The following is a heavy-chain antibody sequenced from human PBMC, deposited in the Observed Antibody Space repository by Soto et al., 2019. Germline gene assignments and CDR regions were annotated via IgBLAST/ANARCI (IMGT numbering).Heavy chain of an antibody. Sequence: GGSLRLSCAASGFTFSSYWMSLVRQAPGKGLEWVANIKQDGSEKYYVDSVKGRFTISRDNAKNSLYLQMNSLRAEDTAVYYCARDGGMGITIFGVVQNAFDIWGQGTMVTVSS. CDR1: GFTFSSYW. V-gene: IGHV3-7*01. CDR3: ARDGGMGITIFGVVQNAFDI. D-gene: IGHD3-3*01. CDR2: IKQDGSEK. J-gene: IGHJ3*02.